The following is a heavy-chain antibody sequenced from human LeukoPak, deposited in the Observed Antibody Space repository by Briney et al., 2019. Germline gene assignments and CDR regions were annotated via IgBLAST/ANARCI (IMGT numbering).Heavy chain of an antibody. J-gene: IGHJ4*02. CDR2: VYNSGST. CDR1: GGSISNYY. Sequence: SETLSLTCTVSGGSISNYYWSWIRQPAGKGLEWIGRVYNSGSTNYNPSLKSRVTMSVGTSKNQFSLKLRSVTAADTAVYYCAGVANYRSGERLDYWGQRTLVTVSS. V-gene: IGHV4-4*07. D-gene: IGHD4/OR15-4a*01. CDR3: AGVANYRSGERLDY.